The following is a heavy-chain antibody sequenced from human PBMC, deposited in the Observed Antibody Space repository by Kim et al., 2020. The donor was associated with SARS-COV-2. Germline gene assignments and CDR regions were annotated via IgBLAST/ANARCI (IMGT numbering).Heavy chain of an antibody. J-gene: IGHJ4*02. V-gene: IGHV3-30*01. CDR3: ARGIKSIMITFGGVMPFDY. D-gene: IGHD3-16*01. Sequence: GRFTISRDNSKNTLYLQMNSLRAEDTAVYYCARGIKSIMITFGGVMPFDYWGQGTLVTVSS.